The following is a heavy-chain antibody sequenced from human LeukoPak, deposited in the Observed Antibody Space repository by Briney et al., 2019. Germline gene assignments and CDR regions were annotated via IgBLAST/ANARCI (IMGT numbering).Heavy chain of an antibody. CDR3: ARPGKGYCSGGSCYSLAFDI. V-gene: IGHV5-51*01. Sequence: GEALQSPSQGSGCRFISYWIAWVRPMPGKGREWMGIIYPDDSDTRYGASFQGQVNISVDKSISTAYLQWSSLKASDTAMYYCARPGKGYCSGGSCYSLAFDIWGQGTMVTVSS. CDR2: IYPDDSDT. CDR1: GCRFISYW. D-gene: IGHD2-15*01. J-gene: IGHJ3*02.